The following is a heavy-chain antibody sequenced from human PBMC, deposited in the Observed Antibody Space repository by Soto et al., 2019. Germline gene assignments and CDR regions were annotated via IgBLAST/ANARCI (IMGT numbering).Heavy chain of an antibody. D-gene: IGHD1-26*01. J-gene: IGHJ6*02. V-gene: IGHV1-69*01. Sequence: QVQLVQSGAEVRKPGSSVKVSCEASGGSFSSYAIGWVRQAPGQGLEWMGALIPIFGAPNYAQKFQGRVTITADESTGKAYMELSSLGSEDTAVYYCARVVGASTPHYFYGMDVWGQGTTVTVSS. CDR3: ARVVGASTPHYFYGMDV. CDR1: GGSFSSYA. CDR2: LIPIFGAP.